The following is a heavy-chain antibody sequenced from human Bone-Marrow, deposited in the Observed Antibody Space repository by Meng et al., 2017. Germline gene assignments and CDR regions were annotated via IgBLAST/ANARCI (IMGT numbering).Heavy chain of an antibody. CDR3: ARDAILELPDAFDI. CDR1: GFTFSSYW. Sequence: GGSLRLSCAASGFTFSSYWMSWARQAPGKGLEWVANIKQDGSEKYYVDSVKGRFTISRDNAKNSLYLQMTSLRAEDTAVYYCARDAILELPDAFDIWGQGTMVTVS. J-gene: IGHJ3*02. V-gene: IGHV3-7*01. CDR2: IKQDGSEK. D-gene: IGHD3-9*01.